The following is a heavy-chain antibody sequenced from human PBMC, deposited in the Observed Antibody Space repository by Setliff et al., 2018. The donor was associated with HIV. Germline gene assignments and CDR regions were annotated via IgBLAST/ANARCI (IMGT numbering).Heavy chain of an antibody. V-gene: IGHV4-4*09. J-gene: IGHJ2*01. D-gene: IGHD3-22*01. CDR3: ARHPDSGFYYSPLLNNWYFDL. CDR2: ISTSGST. Sequence: SETLSLTCIVSGASISTYSWSWIRQSPGKGLECIGYISTSGSTNYNPSLKSRVTISLDTSKNQFSLKLTSVTAADAAVYYCARHPDSGFYYSPLLNNWYFDLWGPGTLVTVSS. CDR1: GASISTYS.